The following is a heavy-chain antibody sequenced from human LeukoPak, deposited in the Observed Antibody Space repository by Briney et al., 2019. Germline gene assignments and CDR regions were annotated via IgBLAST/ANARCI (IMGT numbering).Heavy chain of an antibody. J-gene: IGHJ5*01. CDR3: AKPISGGLAVTADWFAP. CDR1: GFTVSSNY. D-gene: IGHD6-19*01. CDR2: LYSGGNT. Sequence: GGSLRLSCVASGFTVSSNYVSWVRQAPGKGLEWVSILYSGGNTYYADSVKGRFTISRDNTYNTLFLQMNSLRADDTAVYYCAKPISGGLAVTADWFAPWGQGTLVVVSS. V-gene: IGHV3-53*01.